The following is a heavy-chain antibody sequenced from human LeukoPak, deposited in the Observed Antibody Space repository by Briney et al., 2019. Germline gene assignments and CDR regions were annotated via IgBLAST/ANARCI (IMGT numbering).Heavy chain of an antibody. CDR3: ARDLGYYGSGSLDY. D-gene: IGHD3-10*01. CDR1: GGTFSSYA. J-gene: IGHJ4*02. V-gene: IGHV1-69*13. CDR2: IIPIFGTA. Sequence: SVKVSCKASGGTFSSYAIIWVRQAPGQGLEWMGGIIPIFGTANYAQKFQGRVTITADESTSTAYMELSSLRSEDTAVYYCARDLGYYGSGSLDYWGQGTLVTVSS.